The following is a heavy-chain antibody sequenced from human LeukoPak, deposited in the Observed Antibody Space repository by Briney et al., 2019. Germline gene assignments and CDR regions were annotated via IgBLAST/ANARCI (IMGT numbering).Heavy chain of an antibody. Sequence: GRSLRLSCAASGFTFSSYAMHWVRQAPGKGLEWVAVISYDGSNKYYADSVKGRFTISRDNSKNTLYLQMNSLRAEDTAVYYCARALAVAGPFDYWGQGTLVTVS. CDR2: ISYDGSNK. D-gene: IGHD6-19*01. CDR3: ARALAVAGPFDY. V-gene: IGHV3-30-3*01. J-gene: IGHJ4*02. CDR1: GFTFSSYA.